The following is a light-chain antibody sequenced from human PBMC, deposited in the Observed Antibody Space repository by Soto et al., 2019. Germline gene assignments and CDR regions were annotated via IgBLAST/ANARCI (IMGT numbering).Light chain of an antibody. CDR1: QSVLHSPTNNNY. V-gene: IGKV4-1*01. CDR2: WAS. CDR3: HQYYSIPRT. J-gene: IGKJ1*01. Sequence: DIVMTQSPDSLAVSLGERATINCKSSQSVLHSPTNNNYLAWYQKKPGQPPKLLIYWASTRESGVPDRFSGSGSGTDFTLTIKSLQAEDAAVYYCHQYYSIPRTFGQGTKVEIK.